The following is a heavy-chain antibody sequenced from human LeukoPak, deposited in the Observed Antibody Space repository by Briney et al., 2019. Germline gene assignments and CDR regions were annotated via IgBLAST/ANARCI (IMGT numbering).Heavy chain of an antibody. CDR2: IKEDGSEK. CDR1: GFTFSSYW. D-gene: IGHD2-8*01. J-gene: IGHJ4*02. CDR3: ARQWRGNADY. V-gene: IGHV3-7*01. Sequence: GGSLRLSCAASGFTFSSYWMTWVRQAPGKGLEWVVNIKEDGSEKYYVDSVKGRFTISRDNAKNSLYLQMNSLGHEDTAIYYRARQWRGNADYWGQGTLATVS.